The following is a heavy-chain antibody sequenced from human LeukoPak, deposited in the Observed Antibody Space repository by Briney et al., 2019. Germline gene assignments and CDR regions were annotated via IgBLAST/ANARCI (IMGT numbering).Heavy chain of an antibody. Sequence: SETLSLTCSVSSGSISSPLHYWGWIRQPPGKGLEWIGSIFYTGSTYYNPSLKSRVTISVDTSKNQFSLRLTSVTVADTAVYYCARGARIAASGTWFDPWGQGTLVTVSS. D-gene: IGHD6-13*01. J-gene: IGHJ5*02. V-gene: IGHV4-39*07. CDR1: SGSISSPLHY. CDR3: ARGARIAASGTWFDP. CDR2: IFYTGST.